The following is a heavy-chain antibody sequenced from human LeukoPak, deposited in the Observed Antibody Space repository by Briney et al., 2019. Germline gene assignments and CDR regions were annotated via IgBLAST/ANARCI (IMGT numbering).Heavy chain of an antibody. CDR2: IYYSGST. V-gene: IGHV4-39*01. J-gene: IGHJ4*02. D-gene: IGHD3/OR15-3a*01. CDR3: ARQSGTGTLLDY. CDR1: GGSINSSSYY. Sequence: PSETQSLTCTVSGGSINSSSYYWGWIRQPPGKGLEWIGNIYYSGSTYYNPSLKSRITISVDTSKNQFSLKLSSVTAADTAVYYCARQSGTGTLLDYWGQGTLVTVSS.